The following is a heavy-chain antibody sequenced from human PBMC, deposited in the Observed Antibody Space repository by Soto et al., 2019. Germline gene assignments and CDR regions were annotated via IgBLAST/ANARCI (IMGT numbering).Heavy chain of an antibody. D-gene: IGHD4-17*01. J-gene: IGHJ6*02. CDR3: AREGDYPYYYYGMDL. CDR1: GYTFTRYG. V-gene: IGHV1-18*01. Sequence: QVQLVQSGAEVKKPGASVKVSCKASGYTFTRYGITWVRQARGQGLEWVGWINGYNGNTKYAQKLQGRVTMTTDTSTRTAYLELRSLTSDDTAVYYCAREGDYPYYYYGMDLWGQGTTLTVSS. CDR2: INGYNGNT.